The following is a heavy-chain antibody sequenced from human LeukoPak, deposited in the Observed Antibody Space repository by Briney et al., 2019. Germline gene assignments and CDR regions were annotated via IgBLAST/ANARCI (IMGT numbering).Heavy chain of an antibody. CDR1: GDSVSSNSAA. CDR3: ARDVVGRWLQFSSYYYYGMDV. CDR2: TYYRSKWYN. V-gene: IGHV6-1*01. D-gene: IGHD5-24*01. Sequence: SQTLSLTCAISGDSVSSNSAAWNWIRQSPSRGLEWLGRTYYRSKWYNDYAVSVKSRITINPDTSKNQFSLQQNSVTPEDTAVYYCARDVVGRWLQFSSYYYYGMDVWGQGTTVTVSS. J-gene: IGHJ6*02.